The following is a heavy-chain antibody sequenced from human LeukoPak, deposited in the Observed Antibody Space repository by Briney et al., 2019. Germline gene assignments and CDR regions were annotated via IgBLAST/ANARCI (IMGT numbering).Heavy chain of an antibody. CDR1: GGSFSGYY. D-gene: IGHD3-10*01. J-gene: IGHJ4*02. V-gene: IGHV4-34*01. Sequence: SETLSLTCAVYGGSFSGYYWSWIRQPPGKGLEWIGEINHSGSTNYNPSLKSRVTISVDTSKNQFSLKLSSVTAADTAVYYCARGWRYYYGSGSYWRHYYFDYWGQGTLVTVSS. CDR3: ARGWRYYYGSGSYWRHYYFDY. CDR2: INHSGST.